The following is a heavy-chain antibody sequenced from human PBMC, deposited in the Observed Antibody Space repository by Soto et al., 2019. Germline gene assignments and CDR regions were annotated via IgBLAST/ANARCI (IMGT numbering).Heavy chain of an antibody. J-gene: IGHJ3*02. CDR1: GFTFNSYA. D-gene: IGHD6-13*01. V-gene: IGHV3-30-3*01. CDR3: ARDSGRSPDAFDI. Sequence: QVQLVESGGGVVPPGRSLRLSCAASGFTFNSYAFHWVRQAPGKGLEWVAVISYDGTNKYYTDSVKGRFTISRDNSKNTLYLQMNSLRPEDTAVYYCARDSGRSPDAFDIWGQGTMVTVSS. CDR2: ISYDGTNK.